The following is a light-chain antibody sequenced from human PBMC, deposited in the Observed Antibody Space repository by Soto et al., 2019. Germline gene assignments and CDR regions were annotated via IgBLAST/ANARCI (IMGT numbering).Light chain of an antibody. CDR2: DAS. CDR1: QSVSTY. Sequence: EIILTQSPATLSLSPGERATLSCRASQSVSTYLAWYQQKPGQAPRLLIYDASNSATGIPARFSGSGSGTDFTPTISSLEPEDFAVYYCQQRSDWPPLFTFGPGTKVDIK. J-gene: IGKJ3*01. V-gene: IGKV3-11*01. CDR3: QQRSDWPPLFT.